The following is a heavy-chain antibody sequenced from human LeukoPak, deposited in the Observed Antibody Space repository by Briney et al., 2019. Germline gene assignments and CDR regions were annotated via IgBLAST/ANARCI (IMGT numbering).Heavy chain of an antibody. CDR3: ARGGPTTVTTFKY. Sequence: GASVKVSCKTSGYTFTGYYMHWLRQAPGQGLEWIGWINPNSGATNYAQKFQGRVTMTRDTSINTAYMELRWLRSDDTAVYYCARGGPTTVTTFKYWGQGTLVTVSS. J-gene: IGHJ4*02. CDR2: INPNSGAT. V-gene: IGHV1-2*02. D-gene: IGHD4-17*01. CDR1: GYTFTGYY.